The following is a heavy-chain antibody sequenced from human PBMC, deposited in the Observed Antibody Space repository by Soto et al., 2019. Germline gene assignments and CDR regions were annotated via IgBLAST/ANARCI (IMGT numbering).Heavy chain of an antibody. V-gene: IGHV4-30-4*01. Sequence: SETLSLTCTVSGGSISSGDYYWSWIRQPPGKGLEWIGYIYYSGSTYYNPSLKSRVTISVDTSKNQFSLKLSSVTAADTAVYYCARNGDCTRPGCIVGWFDPWGPGTLVTVS. J-gene: IGHJ5*02. D-gene: IGHD2-8*01. CDR2: IYYSGST. CDR3: ARNGDCTRPGCIVGWFDP. CDR1: GGSISSGDYY.